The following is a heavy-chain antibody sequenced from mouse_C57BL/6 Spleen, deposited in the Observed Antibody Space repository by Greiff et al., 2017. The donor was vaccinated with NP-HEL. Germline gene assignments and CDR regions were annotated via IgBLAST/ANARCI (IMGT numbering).Heavy chain of an antibody. CDR3: ASQAPYMDY. CDR2: ISDGGSYT. J-gene: IGHJ4*01. V-gene: IGHV5-4*03. CDR1: GFTFSSYA. Sequence: EVKLMESGGGLVKPGGSLKLSCAASGFTFSSYAMSWVRQTPEKRLEWVATISDGGSYTYYPDNVKGRFTISRDNAKNNLYLQMSHLKSEDTAMYYCASQAPYMDYWGQGTSVTVSS. D-gene: IGHD3-2*02.